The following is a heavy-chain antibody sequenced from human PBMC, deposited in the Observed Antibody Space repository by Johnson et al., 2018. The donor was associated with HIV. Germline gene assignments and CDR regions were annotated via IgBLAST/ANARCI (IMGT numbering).Heavy chain of an antibody. Sequence: VQLLESGGGLVQPGGSLTLSCVASGFTVSSNYMSWVRQAPGKGLEWVSVIYSGGSTYYADSVKGRFTISRDNSKNTLYLQMNSLRAEDTAVYYCASRVVWSSGWSDAFDIWGQGTMVTVSS. D-gene: IGHD6-19*01. CDR2: IYSGGST. J-gene: IGHJ3*02. CDR1: GFTVSSNY. CDR3: ASRVVWSSGWSDAFDI. V-gene: IGHV3-53*01.